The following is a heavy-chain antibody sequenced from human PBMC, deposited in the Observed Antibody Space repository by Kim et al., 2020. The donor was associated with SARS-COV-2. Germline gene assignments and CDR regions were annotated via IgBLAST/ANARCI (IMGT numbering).Heavy chain of an antibody. Sequence: SETLSLTCTVSGGSVSSGSYYWSWIRQPPGKGLEWIGYIYYSGSTNYNPSLKSRVTISVDTSKNQFSLKLSSVTAADTAVYYCAREETAHYYGSGRNGMGVWGQGTTVTVSS. J-gene: IGHJ6*02. CDR1: GGSVSSGSYY. D-gene: IGHD3-10*01. CDR3: AREETAHYYGSGRNGMGV. CDR2: IYYSGST. V-gene: IGHV4-61*01.